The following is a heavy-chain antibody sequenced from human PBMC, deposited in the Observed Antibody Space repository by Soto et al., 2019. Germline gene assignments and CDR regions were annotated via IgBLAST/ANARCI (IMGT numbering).Heavy chain of an antibody. CDR3: ARDHYDFWSGYLYYGMDV. CDR1: GGTFSSYA. V-gene: IGHV1-69*06. CDR2: IIPIFGTA. D-gene: IGHD3-3*01. Sequence: QVQLVQSGAEVKKPGSSVKVSCKASGGTFSSYAISWVRQAPGQGLEWMGGIIPIFGTANYAQKFQGRVTITADKSTSTAYMELSSLRSEDTAVYYCARDHYDFWSGYLYYGMDVWGQGTTVTVSS. J-gene: IGHJ6*02.